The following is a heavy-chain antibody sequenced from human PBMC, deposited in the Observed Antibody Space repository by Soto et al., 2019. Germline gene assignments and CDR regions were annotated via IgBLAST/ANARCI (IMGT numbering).Heavy chain of an antibody. CDR1: GGSISSGGYY. D-gene: IGHD3-22*01. V-gene: IGHV4-31*03. J-gene: IGHJ4*02. CDR3: ARADYYDSSGYAWYY. CDR2: IYYSGST. Sequence: SETLSLTCTVSGGSISSGGYYWSWIRQHPGKGLEWIGYIYYSGSTYYNPSLKSRVTISVDTSKNQFSLKLSPVTAADTAVYYCARADYYDSSGYAWYYWGQGTLVTVSS.